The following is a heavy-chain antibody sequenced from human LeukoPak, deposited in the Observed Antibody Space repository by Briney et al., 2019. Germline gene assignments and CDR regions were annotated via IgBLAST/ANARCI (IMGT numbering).Heavy chain of an antibody. J-gene: IGHJ4*02. CDR3: AKGSYYYDSSGYSELDY. CDR1: GFTFSSYS. Sequence: PGGSLRLSCAASGFTFSSYSLNWVRQAPGKGLEWVSSISSSSSYIYYADSVKGRFTISRDNAKNSLYLQMNSLRAEDTAVYYCAKGSYYYDSSGYSELDYWGQGTLVTVSS. V-gene: IGHV3-21*01. D-gene: IGHD3-22*01. CDR2: ISSSSSYI.